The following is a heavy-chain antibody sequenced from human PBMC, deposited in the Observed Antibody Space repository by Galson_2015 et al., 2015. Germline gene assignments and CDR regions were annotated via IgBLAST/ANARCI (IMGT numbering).Heavy chain of an antibody. Sequence: PALVTPTQPLTLPCTFSGFSLRTRGGGVGWIRQPPGKALEWLALIYWNDGKRYSPSLKSRLTITKVTSKNQVVLTMTNMDPVDTATYYCARLYGDYPRYWGQGTLVTVSS. CDR3: ARLYGDYPRY. D-gene: IGHD4-17*01. CDR2: IYWNDGK. J-gene: IGHJ4*02. CDR1: GFSLRTRGGG. V-gene: IGHV2-5*01.